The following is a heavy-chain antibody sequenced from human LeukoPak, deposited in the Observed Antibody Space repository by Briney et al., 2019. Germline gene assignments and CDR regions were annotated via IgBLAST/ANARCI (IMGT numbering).Heavy chain of an antibody. CDR3: ARGSDYGENNWFDP. D-gene: IGHD4-17*01. CDR2: IIPIFGIA. J-gene: IGHJ5*02. V-gene: IGHV1-69*04. Sequence: SVKVSCKASGGTFSSYAISWVRQAPGQGLEWMGRIIPIFGIANYAQKFQGRVTITADKSTSTAYMELSSLRSEGTAVYYCARGSDYGENNWFDPWGQGTLVTVSS. CDR1: GGTFSSYA.